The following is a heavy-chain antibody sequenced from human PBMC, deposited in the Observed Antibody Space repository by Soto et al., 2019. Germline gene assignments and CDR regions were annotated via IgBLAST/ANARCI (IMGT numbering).Heavy chain of an antibody. CDR1: GFTFSDYY. Sequence: EVQLVESGGGLVQPGGSLRLSCAASGFTFSDYYMDWVRQAPGKGLEWVGRVRNKANSHRTECAASVKGRFTISRDDSKNSMSLQMNSLKSEDTAVYYCARGHHAFDYWGQGTLDTVSS. CDR2: VRNKANSHRT. J-gene: IGHJ4*02. CDR3: ARGHHAFDY. V-gene: IGHV3-72*01.